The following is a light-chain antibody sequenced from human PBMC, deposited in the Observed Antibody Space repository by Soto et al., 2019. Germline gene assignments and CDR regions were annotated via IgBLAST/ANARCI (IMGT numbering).Light chain of an antibody. CDR3: SSYGGSNNLI. CDR2: DVS. J-gene: IGLJ2*01. CDR1: SSDVGGYNY. Sequence: QSVLTQPPSASGYPGQSVTISCTGTSSDVGGYNYVSWYQQHPGNAPKLMIYDVSERPSGVPDRFSGSKSGNTASLTVSGLQAEDEADYYCSSYGGSNNLIFGGGTKLTVL. V-gene: IGLV2-8*01.